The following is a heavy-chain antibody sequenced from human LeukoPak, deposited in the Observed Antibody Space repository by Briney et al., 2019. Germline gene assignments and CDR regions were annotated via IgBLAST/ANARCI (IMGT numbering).Heavy chain of an antibody. J-gene: IGHJ4*02. D-gene: IGHD3-10*01. V-gene: IGHV3-23*01. CDR1: GFTFSTYA. CDR3: AKGSDRSGSYYLDY. Sequence: GGSLRLSCAASGFTFSTYAMTWVRQAPGKGLHWVSGVSGSGGATYYADSVRGRFTISRDNSKNTLYLQMNRLRAKDTAVYYCAKGSDRSGSYYLDYWGQGTLVTVSS. CDR2: VSGSGGAT.